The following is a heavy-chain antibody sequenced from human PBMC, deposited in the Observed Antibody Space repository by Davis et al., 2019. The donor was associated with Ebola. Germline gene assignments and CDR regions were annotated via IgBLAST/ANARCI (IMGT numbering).Heavy chain of an antibody. J-gene: IGHJ6*02. CDR2: ISSSGSTI. CDR1: GFTFSDYY. CDR3: ARSVRFLEWLSRGYYYYGMDV. V-gene: IGHV3-11*01. D-gene: IGHD3-3*01. Sequence: GESLKISCAASGFTFSDYYMSWIRQAPGKALEWVSYISSSGSTIYYADSVKGRFTISRDNAKNSLYLQMNSLRAEDTAVYYCARSVRFLEWLSRGYYYYGMDVWGQGTTVTVSS.